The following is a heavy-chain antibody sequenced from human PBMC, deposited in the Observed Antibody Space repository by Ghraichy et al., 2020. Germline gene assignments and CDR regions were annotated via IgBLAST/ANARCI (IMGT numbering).Heavy chain of an antibody. CDR3: AKEGGMITFGGVIGFDY. D-gene: IGHD3-16*02. V-gene: IGHV3-23*01. CDR2: ISGSGGST. J-gene: IGHJ4*02. Sequence: GVSLRLSCAASGFTFSSYAMSWVRQAPGKGLEWVSAISGSGGSTYYADSVKGRFTISRDNSKNTLYLQMNSLRAEDTAVYYCAKEGGMITFGGVIGFDYWGQGTLVTVSS. CDR1: GFTFSSYA.